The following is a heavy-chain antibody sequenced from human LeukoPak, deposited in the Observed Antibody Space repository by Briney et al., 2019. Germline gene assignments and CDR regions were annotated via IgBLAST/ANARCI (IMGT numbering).Heavy chain of an antibody. V-gene: IGHV3-53*01. CDR2: IYPGGST. CDR3: ARDGFVWVSGIDYGWFDN. Sequence: PGGSLRLSCAASGITVSSNYMSWVRQAPGKDLEWVSVIYPGGSTYYADSVKGRFTISRDNSKNTLYLQMSSLRAEDTGVYYCARDGFVWVSGIDYGWFDNWGQGTLVTVSS. D-gene: IGHD4-17*01. CDR1: GITVSSNY. J-gene: IGHJ4*02.